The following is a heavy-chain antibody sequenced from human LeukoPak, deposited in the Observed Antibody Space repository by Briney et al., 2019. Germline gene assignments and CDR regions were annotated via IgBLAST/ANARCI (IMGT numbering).Heavy chain of an antibody. CDR3: AKDGTTTITFDY. CDR2: VSGSSGST. J-gene: IGHJ4*02. V-gene: IGHV3-23*01. D-gene: IGHD1-1*01. CDR1: GYSLSRYA. Sequence: PGGSLRLSCAAPGYSLSRYAMSCVPHALGKGRGYGSGVSGSSGSTHYRDSVKGRFTISRDNSKNSLYLQMNSLRVDDTAVYYCAKDGTTTITFDYWGQGTLVTVSS.